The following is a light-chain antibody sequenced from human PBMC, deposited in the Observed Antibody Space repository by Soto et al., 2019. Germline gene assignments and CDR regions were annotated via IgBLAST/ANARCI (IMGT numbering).Light chain of an antibody. Sequence: QSVLTQPASVSGSPGQSFTISCTGTSSDVGGYNYVSWYQQHPGKAPKLMIYDVSNRPSGVSNRFSGSKSGNTASLTISGLQAEDEADYYCSSYTSSSIPVVFGGGTQLTVL. CDR3: SSYTSSSIPVV. J-gene: IGLJ2*01. CDR2: DVS. V-gene: IGLV2-14*01. CDR1: SSDVGGYNY.